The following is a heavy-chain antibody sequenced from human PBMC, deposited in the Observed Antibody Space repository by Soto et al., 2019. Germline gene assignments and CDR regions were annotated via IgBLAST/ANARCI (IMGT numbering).Heavy chain of an antibody. CDR1: GVTVSNNY. V-gene: IGHV3-53*04. CDR3: AREGKDYGDSDY. D-gene: IGHD4-17*01. Sequence: GGSLRLSWAASGVTVSNNYMSXIRQAPGKGLEWVSVIYSGGSTYYADSVKGRFTISRHNSKNTLYLQMNSLRAEDTAVYYCAREGKDYGDSDYWGQGTLVTVSS. CDR2: IYSGGST. J-gene: IGHJ4*02.